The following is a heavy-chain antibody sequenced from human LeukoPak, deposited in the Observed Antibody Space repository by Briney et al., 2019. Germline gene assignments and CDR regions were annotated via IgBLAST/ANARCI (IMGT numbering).Heavy chain of an antibody. Sequence: LTGGSLRLSCAASGFTFSHYVMTWVRQAPGKGLEWVSAIHGNGARTYYADSVKGRFTISRDNSKNTLYLQMNSPRAEDTAVYYCTRIAYCGGDCYSRFDYWGQGILVTVTS. D-gene: IGHD2-21*02. CDR1: GFTFSHYV. J-gene: IGHJ4*02. CDR2: IHGNGART. CDR3: TRIAYCGGDCYSRFDY. V-gene: IGHV3-23*01.